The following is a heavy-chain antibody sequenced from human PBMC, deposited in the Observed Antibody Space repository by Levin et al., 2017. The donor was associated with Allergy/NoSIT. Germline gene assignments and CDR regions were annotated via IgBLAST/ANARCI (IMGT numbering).Heavy chain of an antibody. CDR3: TTDLVIGRADYYYYYYMDG. D-gene: IGHD2-15*01. CDR1: GFTFSNAW. Sequence: GGSLRLSCAASGFTFSNAWMSWVRQAPGKGLEWVGRIKSKTDGGTTDYAAPVKGRFTISRDDSKNTLYLQMNSLKTEDTAVYYCTTDLVIGRADYYYYYYMDGWGKGTTVTVSS. V-gene: IGHV3-15*01. CDR2: IKSKTDGGTT. J-gene: IGHJ6*03.